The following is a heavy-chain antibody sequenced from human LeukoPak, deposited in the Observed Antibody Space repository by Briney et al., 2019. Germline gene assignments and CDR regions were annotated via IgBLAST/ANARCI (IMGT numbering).Heavy chain of an antibody. J-gene: IGHJ4*02. D-gene: IGHD1-7*01. V-gene: IGHV3-9*01. Sequence: GGSLRLSCAASGFTFYDYAMHWVRQAPGKGLEWVSGISWNSGSIGYADSVKGRFTISRDNAKNSLYLQMNSLRAEDTALYYCAKGTDNWNSPLDYWGQGTLVTVSS. CDR3: AKGTDNWNSPLDY. CDR1: GFTFYDYA. CDR2: ISWNSGSI.